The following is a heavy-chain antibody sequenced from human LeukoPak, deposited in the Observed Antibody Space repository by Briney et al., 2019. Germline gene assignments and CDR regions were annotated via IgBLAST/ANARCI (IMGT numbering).Heavy chain of an antibody. CDR1: GYTFTDYY. V-gene: IGHV1-2*02. Sequence: ASVKVSCKASGYTFTDYYIHWVRQAPGQGLEWMGWINPNSGGTNYAQKFQGRVTMTRDTSISTAYMELSRLRSDDTAVYYCARGDHYYDSSGYFVANASDIWGQGTMVTVSS. J-gene: IGHJ3*02. CDR2: INPNSGGT. D-gene: IGHD3-22*01. CDR3: ARGDHYYDSSGYFVANASDI.